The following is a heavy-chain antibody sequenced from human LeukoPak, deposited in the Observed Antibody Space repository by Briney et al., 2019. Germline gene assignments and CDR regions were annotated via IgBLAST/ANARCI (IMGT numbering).Heavy chain of an antibody. Sequence: PSETLSLTCTVSGGSISSTSYYWGWIRQPPGKGLEWIGYIYHSGSTYYNPSLMSRVTISVDRSKNQFSLKLSSVTAADTAVYYCACSSSWYFDYWGQGTLVTVSS. CDR1: GGSISSTSYY. J-gene: IGHJ4*02. CDR3: ACSSSWYFDY. CDR2: IYHSGST. V-gene: IGHV4-30-2*01. D-gene: IGHD6-13*01.